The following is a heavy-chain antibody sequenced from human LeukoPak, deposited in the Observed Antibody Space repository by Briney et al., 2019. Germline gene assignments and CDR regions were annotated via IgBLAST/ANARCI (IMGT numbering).Heavy chain of an antibody. CDR1: GFTFNSYS. J-gene: IGHJ4*02. V-gene: IGHV3-48*01. Sequence: GESLRLSCAASGFTFNSYSMNWVRQAPGKGLEWVSYISSSTSTIYYLDSGKDRSTISRDNVRNSLYLQMNSLRAEDTAVYYCARSGTYAYFDYWGQGTLVTVSA. CDR2: ISSSTSTI. D-gene: IGHD1-26*01. CDR3: ARSGTYAYFDY.